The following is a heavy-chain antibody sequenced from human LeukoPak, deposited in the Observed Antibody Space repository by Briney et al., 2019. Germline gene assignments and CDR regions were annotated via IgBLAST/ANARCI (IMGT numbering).Heavy chain of an antibody. CDR3: ARGHSITGTSNFDY. J-gene: IGHJ4*02. D-gene: IGHD1-7*01. Sequence: KTSETLSLTCAVYGGSFSGYYWSWIRQPPGKGLEWIGEINHSGSTNYNPSLKSRVTISVDTSKNQFSLELSSVTAADTAVYYCARGHSITGTSNFDYWGQGTLVTVSS. V-gene: IGHV4-34*01. CDR1: GGSFSGYY. CDR2: INHSGST.